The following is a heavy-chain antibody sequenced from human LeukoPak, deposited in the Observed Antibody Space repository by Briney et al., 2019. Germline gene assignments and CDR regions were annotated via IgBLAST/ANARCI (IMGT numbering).Heavy chain of an antibody. CDR1: GFTFSSYA. J-gene: IGHJ4*02. CDR2: ISYDGSNK. CDR3: AKLAGSSTFDY. D-gene: IGHD6-13*01. Sequence: GGSLRLSCAASGFTFSSYAMLWVRQAPGKGLEWVAVISYDGSNKYYADSVKGRFTISRDNSKNTLYLRMNSLGAEDTAVYYCAKLAGSSTFDYWGLGTLVTVSS. V-gene: IGHV3-30-3*02.